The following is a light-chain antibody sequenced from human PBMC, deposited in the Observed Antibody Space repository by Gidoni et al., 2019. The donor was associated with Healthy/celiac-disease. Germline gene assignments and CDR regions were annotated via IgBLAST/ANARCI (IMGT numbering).Light chain of an antibody. CDR1: QSISSW. CDR3: QQSGT. V-gene: IGKV1-5*01. CDR2: DAS. Sequence: DIQMTQSPSTLSASVGDRVPITCRASQSISSWLTWYQQKPGKAPKLLIYDASSLESGVPSRFSGSGSGTEFTLTLRSLQPDDFSTYSCQQSGTFGQGTKLEIK. J-gene: IGKJ2*01.